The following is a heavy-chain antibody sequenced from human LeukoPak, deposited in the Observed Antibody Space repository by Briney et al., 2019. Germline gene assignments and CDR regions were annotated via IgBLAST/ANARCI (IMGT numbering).Heavy chain of an antibody. Sequence: SEALSLTCTVSGGSISSYYWSWIRQPPGKGLEWIGYIYYSGSTNYNPSLKSRVTISVDTSKNQFSLKLSSVTAADTAVYYCAREIPGDYYGSGTHAFDIWGQGTMVTVSS. CDR1: GGSISSYY. D-gene: IGHD3-10*01. CDR3: AREIPGDYYGSGTHAFDI. J-gene: IGHJ3*02. V-gene: IGHV4-59*01. CDR2: IYYSGST.